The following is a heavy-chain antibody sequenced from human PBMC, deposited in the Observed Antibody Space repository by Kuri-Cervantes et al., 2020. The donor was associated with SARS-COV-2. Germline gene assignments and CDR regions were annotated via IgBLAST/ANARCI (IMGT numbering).Heavy chain of an antibody. Sequence: SQTLSLTCAVYGGSFSGYYCSWIRQPPGEGLEWIGGINHSGSTNYNPSPKSRVTISVDTSQNQFSLKLCSVTASDTAVYYCARGGRITFFGVVIKGGYYYGMDVWGQGTTVTVSS. D-gene: IGHD3-3*01. CDR3: ARGGRITFFGVVIKGGYYYGMDV. V-gene: IGHV4-34*01. CDR2: INHSGST. J-gene: IGHJ6*02. CDR1: GGSFSGYY.